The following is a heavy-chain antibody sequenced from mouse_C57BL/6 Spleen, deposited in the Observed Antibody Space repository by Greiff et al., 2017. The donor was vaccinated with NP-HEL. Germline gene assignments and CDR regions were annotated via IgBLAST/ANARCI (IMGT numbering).Heavy chain of an antibody. CDR2: IDPSDSYT. V-gene: IGHV1-50*01. J-gene: IGHJ2*01. CDR1: GYTFTSYW. CDR3: ARESNFDY. D-gene: IGHD1-3*01. Sequence: QVQLQQPGAELVKPGASVKLSCKASGYTFTSYWMQWVKQRPGQGLEWIGEIDPSDSYTNYNQKFKGKATLTVDPSSSTAYMQLSSLTSEDSAVYYCARESNFDYWGQGTTLTVSS.